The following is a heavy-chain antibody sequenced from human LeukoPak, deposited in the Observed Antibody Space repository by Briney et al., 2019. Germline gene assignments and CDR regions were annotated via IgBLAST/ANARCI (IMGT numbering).Heavy chain of an antibody. CDR3: ARDKSGSYVLGRFDL. Sequence: GGSLRLSCAASGFSFSSYSMNWVRQAPGKGLEWVSSISIRSSYIYYADSVKGRFTISRDNAKNSLYLQMNSLRAEDTAVYYCARDKSGSYVLGRFDLWGQGTLVTVSS. CDR1: GFSFSSYS. V-gene: IGHV3-21*01. J-gene: IGHJ5*02. CDR2: ISIRSSYI. D-gene: IGHD1-26*01.